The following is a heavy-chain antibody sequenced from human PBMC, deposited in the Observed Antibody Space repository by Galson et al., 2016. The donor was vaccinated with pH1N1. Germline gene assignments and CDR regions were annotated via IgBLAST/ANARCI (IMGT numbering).Heavy chain of an antibody. J-gene: IGHJ4*02. CDR3: ARDSGDSSGCRHFDF. Sequence: SLRLSCAASGFILSTYRMHWVRPAPGKGLQWVARIDTASSIIYYVESVKGRFNISRDNAKNSLYRQLSSLGAEDTAVYYCARDSGDSSGCRHFDFWGQGTLVTVSS. CDR1: GFILSTYR. D-gene: IGHD3-22*01. CDR2: IDTASSII. V-gene: IGHV3-48*01.